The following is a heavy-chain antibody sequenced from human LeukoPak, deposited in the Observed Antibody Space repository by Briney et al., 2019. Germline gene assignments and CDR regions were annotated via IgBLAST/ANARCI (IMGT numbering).Heavy chain of an antibody. CDR2: IYPSDSDT. CDR3: ARATTGTRMVDY. J-gene: IGHJ4*02. D-gene: IGHD1-7*01. CDR1: GYSFTSYW. V-gene: IGHV5-51*01. Sequence: PGESLKISCKAAGYSFTSYWIGWVRQTPGKGLEWMGVIYPSDSDTRYSPSLQGQVTISADKSTSTAYLQWDSLKASDTAMYYCARATTGTRMVDYWGQGALVTVSS.